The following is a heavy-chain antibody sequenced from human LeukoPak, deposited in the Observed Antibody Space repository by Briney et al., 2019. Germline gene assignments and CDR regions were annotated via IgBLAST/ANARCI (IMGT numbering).Heavy chain of an antibody. CDR3: AKDIRGSYFYYFDY. CDR1: GFTFDDYA. Sequence: PGGSLRLSCAASGFTFDDYAMHWVRQAPGKGLEWVSGISWNSGSIGYADSVKGRFTISRDNAKNSLYLQMNSLRAEDTALYYCAKDIRGSYFYYFDYWGQGTLVTVSS. J-gene: IGHJ4*02. V-gene: IGHV3-9*01. D-gene: IGHD1-26*01. CDR2: ISWNSGSI.